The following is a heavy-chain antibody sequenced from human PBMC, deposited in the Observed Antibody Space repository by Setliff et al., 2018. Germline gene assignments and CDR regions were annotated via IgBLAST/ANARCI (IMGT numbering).Heavy chain of an antibody. CDR2: IRITDYGGTT. CDR1: GFTFTSYW. Sequence: GGSLRLSCEASGFTFTSYWMCWVRQGQGKGLEWVGFIRITDYGGTTEYAASVKGRFTIARDDSKSIAYLQMNSLKTEDTAVYYCTREASVDFWSGYPYYYYMDVWGKGTTVTVSS. V-gene: IGHV3-49*04. D-gene: IGHD3-3*01. J-gene: IGHJ6*03. CDR3: TREASVDFWSGYPYYYYMDV.